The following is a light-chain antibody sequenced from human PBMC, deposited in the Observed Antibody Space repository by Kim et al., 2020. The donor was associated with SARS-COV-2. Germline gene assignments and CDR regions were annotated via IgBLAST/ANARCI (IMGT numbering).Light chain of an antibody. CDR2: GAS. J-gene: IGKJ4*01. Sequence: EIVMTQSPATLSVSPGERATLSCRASQSVNSNLAWYQLKPGQAPRLLIYGASARATGIPARFSGSGSGTEFTLTISSLQSEDFAVYYCHQYNDWPLTFGGGTKVDIK. CDR1: QSVNSN. V-gene: IGKV3-15*01. CDR3: HQYNDWPLT.